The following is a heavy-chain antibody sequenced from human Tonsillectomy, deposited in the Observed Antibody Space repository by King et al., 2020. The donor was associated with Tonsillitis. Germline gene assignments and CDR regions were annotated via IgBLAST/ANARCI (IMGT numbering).Heavy chain of an antibody. Sequence: VQLQESGPGLVKPSETLSLTCIVSGGSISASSYFWGWIRQPPGKGLEWIGAIYYGGSTYYNPSLESRVTLSVDTYKNQFSLNLTSVTAADTALYYCVRQKDWFDPWGQGTLVSISS. J-gene: IGHJ5*02. CDR2: IYYGGST. V-gene: IGHV4-39*01. CDR3: VRQKDWFDP. CDR1: GGSISASSYF.